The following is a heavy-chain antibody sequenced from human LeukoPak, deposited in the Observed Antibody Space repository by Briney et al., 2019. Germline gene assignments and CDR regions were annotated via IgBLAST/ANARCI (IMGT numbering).Heavy chain of an antibody. V-gene: IGHV3-48*03. CDR1: GFTFSSYE. Sequence: PGGSLRLSCAASGFTFSSYEMNWVRQAPGKGLEWVSYISSSGSTIYYADSVKGRFTMSRDNSKNTLYLQMNSLRAEDTAVYYCARSQRIRTYYYGSGSYYHFDYWGQGTLVTVSS. CDR3: ARSQRIRTYYYGSGSYYHFDY. D-gene: IGHD3-10*01. CDR2: ISSSGSTI. J-gene: IGHJ4*02.